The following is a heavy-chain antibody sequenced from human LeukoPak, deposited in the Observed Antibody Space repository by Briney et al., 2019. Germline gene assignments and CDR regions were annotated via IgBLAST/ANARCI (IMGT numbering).Heavy chain of an antibody. D-gene: IGHD3-3*01. CDR1: GYTFTSYG. J-gene: IGHJ4*02. CDR2: ISAYNGNT. Sequence: ASVKVSCKASGYTFTSYGIRWVRQAPGQGLEWMGWISAYNGNTNYAQKLQGRVTMTTDTSTSTAHMELRSLISDDTAVYYCARVGLRFLEWLLYTNYYFDYWGQGTLVTVSS. V-gene: IGHV1-18*01. CDR3: ARVGLRFLEWLLYTNYYFDY.